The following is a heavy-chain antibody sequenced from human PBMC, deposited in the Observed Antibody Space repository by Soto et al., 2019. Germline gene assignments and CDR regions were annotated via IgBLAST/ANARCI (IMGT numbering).Heavy chain of an antibody. CDR3: ARLTFNSSGPKTMDV. D-gene: IGHD6-6*01. Sequence: GASVKVSCKASGYTFSSYGISWVRQAPGQGLEWMGWISAYNGNTNYAQKLQGRVTMSTDTSTSTAYMELRSPRSDDTAMYYCARLTFNSSGPKTMDVWGQGTTVTVSS. CDR1: GYTFSSYG. V-gene: IGHV1-18*01. CDR2: ISAYNGNT. J-gene: IGHJ6*02.